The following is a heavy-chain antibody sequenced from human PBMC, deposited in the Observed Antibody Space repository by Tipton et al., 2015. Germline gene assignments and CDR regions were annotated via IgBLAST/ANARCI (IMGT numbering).Heavy chain of an antibody. CDR3: ARGGGDYYDPLDAFDI. CDR1: GGSISSGSYY. Sequence: TLSLTCTVSGGSISSGSYYWSWIRQPPGKGLEWIGHFYHRGNINYNPSLKSRVTISADTSKNQLSLKLSSVTAADTAVYYCARGGGDYYDPLDAFDIWGQGTMVTVSS. J-gene: IGHJ3*02. V-gene: IGHV4-61*01. D-gene: IGHD3-22*01. CDR2: FYHRGNI.